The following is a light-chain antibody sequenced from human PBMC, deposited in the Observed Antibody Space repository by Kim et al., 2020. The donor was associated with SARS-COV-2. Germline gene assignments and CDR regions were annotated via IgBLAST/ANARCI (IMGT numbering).Light chain of an antibody. CDR1: SLRISF. CDR3: YSRDISTHHLV. J-gene: IGLJ1*01. CDR2: GKN. Sequence: AVGQTVNITCQGDSLRISFASWYQQKPGQAPVLVIYGKNSRPSGTPDRFSCSSSGNTASLTITGAQAEDEADYYCYSRDISTHHLVFGAGTKVTVL. V-gene: IGLV3-19*01.